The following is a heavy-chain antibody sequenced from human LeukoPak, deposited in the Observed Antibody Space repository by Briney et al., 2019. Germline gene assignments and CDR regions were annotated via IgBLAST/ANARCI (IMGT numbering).Heavy chain of an antibody. D-gene: IGHD3-10*01. V-gene: IGHV3-21*01. CDR3: AKVASLLWFGELFPETFDY. Sequence: PGGSLRLSCAASGFTFSSYSMNWVRQAPGKGLEWVSSISSSSSYIYYADSVKGRFTISRDNSKNTLYLQMNSLRAEDTAVYYCAKVASLLWFGELFPETFDYWGQGTLVTVSS. J-gene: IGHJ4*02. CDR1: GFTFSSYS. CDR2: ISSSSSYI.